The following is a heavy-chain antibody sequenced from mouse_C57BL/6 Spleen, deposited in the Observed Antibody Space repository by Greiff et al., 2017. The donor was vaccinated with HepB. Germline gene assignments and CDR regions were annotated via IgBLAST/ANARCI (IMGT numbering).Heavy chain of an antibody. CDR1: GFSLTSYG. CDR2: IWSDGST. D-gene: IGHD2-2*01. J-gene: IGHJ4*01. CDR3: ARHGDYGYDGSSDAMDY. V-gene: IGHV2-6-1*01. Sequence: VQRVESGPGLVAPSQRLSITCTVSGFSLTSYGVHWVRQPPGKGLEWLVVIWSDGSTTYNSALKSRLSISKDNSKSQVFLKMNSLQTDDTAMYYCARHGDYGYDGSSDAMDYWGQGTSVTVSS.